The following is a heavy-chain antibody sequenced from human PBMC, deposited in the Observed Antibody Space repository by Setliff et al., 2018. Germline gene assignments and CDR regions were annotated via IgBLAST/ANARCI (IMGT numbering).Heavy chain of an antibody. J-gene: IGHJ4*02. CDR3: ARDPRDGSSSPMADN. V-gene: IGHV3-74*01. Sequence: GGSLRLSCVASGFTFSSHWMHWVRQVPGKGLAWVSQINPDATTTYYADSVKGRFTISRDNAKTTLYLQMNSLRVEDTAVYFCARDPRDGSSSPMADNWGQGTLVTVSS. CDR1: GFTFSSHW. D-gene: IGHD3-10*01. CDR2: INPDATTT.